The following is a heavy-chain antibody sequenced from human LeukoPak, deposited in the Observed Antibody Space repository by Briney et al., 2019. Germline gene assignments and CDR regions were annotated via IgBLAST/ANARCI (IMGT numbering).Heavy chain of an antibody. J-gene: IGHJ4*02. CDR2: INPNNADT. D-gene: IGHD5-18*01. CDR1: GYTFTGYF. V-gene: IGHV1-2*02. Sequence: ASVKVSCKASGYTFTGYFMHWVRQAPGEGLEWMGWINPNNADTNYAQKFKGRVTMTRDTSINTAYMEVNRLTSDDTAVYYCAREGGHTYGEADYWGLGTLVTVSS. CDR3: AREGGHTYGEADY.